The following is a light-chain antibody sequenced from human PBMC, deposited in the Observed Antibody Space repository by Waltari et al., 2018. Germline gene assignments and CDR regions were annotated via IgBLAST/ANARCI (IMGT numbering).Light chain of an antibody. CDR3: QTGGFGIWV. V-gene: IGLV4-69*01. J-gene: IGLJ3*02. Sequence: QLLLTQSPSASASLGASVKLTCTLSSGPSNYAIAWHQQQPDKGPRYLMKVNSAGSHIKGDGIPDRFSGSSSGAERYLTISSLQSEDEADYYCQTGGFGIWVFGGGTKLTVL. CDR1: SGPSNYA. CDR2: VNSAGSH.